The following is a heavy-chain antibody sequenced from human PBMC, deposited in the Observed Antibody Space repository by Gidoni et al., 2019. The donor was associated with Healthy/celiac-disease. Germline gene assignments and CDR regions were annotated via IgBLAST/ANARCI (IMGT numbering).Heavy chain of an antibody. Sequence: QVQLVESGGGVVQPGRSLRRSCADSGFTFSRYALHWVRQAPGKGLGWVAVISYDGSNKYFADSVKGRFTISRDNSKNTLYLQMNSLRAEDTAVYYCARDKGPQQLVDYYYYYMDVWGKGTTVTVSS. D-gene: IGHD6-6*01. V-gene: IGHV3-30-3*01. CDR2: ISYDGSNK. CDR1: GFTFSRYA. CDR3: ARDKGPQQLVDYYYYYMDV. J-gene: IGHJ6*03.